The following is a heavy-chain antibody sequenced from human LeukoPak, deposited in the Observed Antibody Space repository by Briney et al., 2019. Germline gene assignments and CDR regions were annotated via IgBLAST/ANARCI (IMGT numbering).Heavy chain of an antibody. Sequence: SETLSLTCAVSGGSISSGGYSWSWIRQSPGKGLEWIGYIYHTGSTYSNPSLKSRVTILVDTSKNQFSLKLNFVTAADTAFYYCARGADYMDVWGNGATVTVSS. CDR1: GGSISSGGYS. CDR3: ARGADYMDV. V-gene: IGHV4-30-4*07. J-gene: IGHJ6*03. CDR2: IYHTGST.